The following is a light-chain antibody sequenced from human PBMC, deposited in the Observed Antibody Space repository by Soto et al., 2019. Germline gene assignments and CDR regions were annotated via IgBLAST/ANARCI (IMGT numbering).Light chain of an antibody. CDR2: EVS. V-gene: IGLV2-14*01. CDR1: SSDVGGYNY. J-gene: IGLJ2*01. Sequence: QSALTQPASVSGSPGQSITISCTGTSSDVGGYNYVSWYQQQPDKAPKLMIYEVSNRSSGVSNRFSGSKSGNTASLTISGLQAEDEADYYCSSYTSSNALHVLFGGGTKLTVL. CDR3: SSYTSSNALHVL.